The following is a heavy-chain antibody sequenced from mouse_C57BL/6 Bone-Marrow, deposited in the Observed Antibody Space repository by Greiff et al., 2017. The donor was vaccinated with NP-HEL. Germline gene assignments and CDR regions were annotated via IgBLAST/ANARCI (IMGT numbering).Heavy chain of an antibody. CDR1: GYSITSDY. CDR3: ARYKGYSNWYFDV. D-gene: IGHD2-5*01. V-gene: IGHV3-8*01. Sequence: EVHLVESGPGLAKPSQTLSLTCSVTGYSITSDYWNWIRKFPGNKLEYMGYISYSGSTYYNPSLKSRISITRDTSKNQYYLQLNSVTTEDTATYYCARYKGYSNWYFDVWGTGTTVTVSS. J-gene: IGHJ1*03. CDR2: ISYSGST.